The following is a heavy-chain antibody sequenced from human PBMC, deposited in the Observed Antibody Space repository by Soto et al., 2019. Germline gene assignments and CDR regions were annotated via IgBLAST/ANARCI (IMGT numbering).Heavy chain of an antibody. CDR3: AREWVVVISRRGLNWFDH. J-gene: IGHJ5*02. D-gene: IGHD3-22*01. CDR2: IYYSGST. CDR1: GGSVSSGSYY. V-gene: IGHV4-61*01. Sequence: SETLSLTCTVSGGSVSSGSYYWSWIRQPPGKGLEWIGYIYYSGSTNYNPSLKSRVTISVDTSKNQFSLKLSSVTAADTAVYYCAREWVVVISRRGLNWFDHWGQGTLVTVSS.